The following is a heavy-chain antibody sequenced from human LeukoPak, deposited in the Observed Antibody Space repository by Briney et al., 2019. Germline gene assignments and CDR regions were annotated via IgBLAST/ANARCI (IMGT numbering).Heavy chain of an antibody. D-gene: IGHD2-2*01. V-gene: IGHV3-23*01. CDR2: ISVSDGST. CDR1: GFTSSDYT. CDR3: AKDRYCSSTNCPYDY. Sequence: GGSLRLSYAASGFTSSDYTMNWVRQAPGKGLEWVSGISVSDGSTYYADSVKGRFTMSRDNSNNMLFLQMNSLRAEDTAVYYCAKDRYCSSTNCPYDYWGQGTLVAVSS. J-gene: IGHJ4*02.